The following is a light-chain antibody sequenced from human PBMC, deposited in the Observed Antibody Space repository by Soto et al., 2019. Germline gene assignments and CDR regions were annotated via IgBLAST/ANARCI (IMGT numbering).Light chain of an antibody. CDR2: TVS. Sequence: DAVMTQSPLALPVTLRQRASISCRSNQSLVHSDGIAYFSWFQQRPGRSPRRXIYTVSNRESGVPARFSGSASGTDFELKISRVEAEDVGVYDCMQGTHWPPTFGQGTKVDIK. CDR3: MQGTHWPPT. V-gene: IGKV2-30*02. J-gene: IGKJ1*01. CDR1: QSLVHSDGIAY.